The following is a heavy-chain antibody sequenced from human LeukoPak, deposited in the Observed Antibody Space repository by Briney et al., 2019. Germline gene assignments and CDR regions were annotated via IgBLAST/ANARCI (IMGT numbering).Heavy chain of an antibody. Sequence: SETLSLTCAVYGGSFSGYYWSWIRQPPGKGLEWIGEINHSGSTNYNPSLKSRVTISVDTSKNQFSLKLSSVTAADTAVYYCARTLRFPRWFDPWGQGTLVTVSS. D-gene: IGHD4-17*01. CDR2: INHSGST. CDR3: ARTLRFPRWFDP. CDR1: GGSFSGYY. V-gene: IGHV4-34*01. J-gene: IGHJ5*02.